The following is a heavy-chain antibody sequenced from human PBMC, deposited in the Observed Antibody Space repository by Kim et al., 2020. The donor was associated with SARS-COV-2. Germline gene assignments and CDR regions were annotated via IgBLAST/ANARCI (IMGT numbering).Heavy chain of an antibody. V-gene: IGHV3-30-3*01. CDR1: GFTFSSFA. CDR3: ARAYGGGYYYFDY. J-gene: IGHJ4*02. Sequence: GGSLRLSCAASGFTFSSFAMHWVRQAPGKGLEWVAVISYDGSKKYYADSLKGRFTISRDSSKNTLYLQMNSLRAEDTAVYYCARAYGGGYYYFDYWGQGTLVTVSS. D-gene: IGHD1-26*01. CDR2: ISYDGSKK.